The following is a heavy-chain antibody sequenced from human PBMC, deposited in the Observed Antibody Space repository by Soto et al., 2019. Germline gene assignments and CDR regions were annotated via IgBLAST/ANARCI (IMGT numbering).Heavy chain of an antibody. CDR3: ARQRGSSSRYYYYGMDV. D-gene: IGHD6-6*01. Sequence: GESLKISCKGSGYSFTSYWISWVRQMPGKGLEWMGRIDPSDSYTNYSPSFQGHVTISADKSISTAYLQWSSLKASDTAMYYCARQRGSSSRYYYYGMDVWGQGTTVTVSS. CDR2: IDPSDSYT. CDR1: GYSFTSYW. J-gene: IGHJ6*02. V-gene: IGHV5-10-1*01.